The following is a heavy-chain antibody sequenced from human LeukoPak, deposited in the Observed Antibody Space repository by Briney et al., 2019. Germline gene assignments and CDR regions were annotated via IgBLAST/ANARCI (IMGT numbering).Heavy chain of an antibody. V-gene: IGHV3-23*01. J-gene: IGHJ5*02. CDR1: GFTSSDYT. D-gene: IGHD2-2*01. CDR2: ISVSDDST. CDR3: ARDRFCSSTNCPYDQ. Sequence: GGSLRLSCAASGFTSSDYTMNWVRQAPGKGLEWVSGISVSDDSTYYADSVKGRFTMSRDNSNNMLYLQMNSLRAEDTAVYYCARDRFCSSTNCPYDQWGQGTLVTVSS.